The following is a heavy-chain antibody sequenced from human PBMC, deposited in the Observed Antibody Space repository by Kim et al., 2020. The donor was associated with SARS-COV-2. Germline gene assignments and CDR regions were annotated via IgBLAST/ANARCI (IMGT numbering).Heavy chain of an antibody. CDR3: ARVIVATSNVWFDP. V-gene: IGHV4-59*01. J-gene: IGHJ5*02. CDR2: IYYSGST. D-gene: IGHD5-12*01. CDR1: GGSISSYY. Sequence: SETLSLTCTVSGGSISSYYWSWIRQPPGKGLEWIGYIYYSGSTNYNPSLKSRVTISVDTSKNQFSLKLSSVTAADTAVYYCARVIVATSNVWFDPWGQGT.